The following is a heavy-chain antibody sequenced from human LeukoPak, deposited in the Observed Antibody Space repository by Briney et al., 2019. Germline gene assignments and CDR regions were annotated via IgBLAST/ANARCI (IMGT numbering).Heavy chain of an antibody. Sequence: SETLSLTCAVCGASMSSYYWSWIRQPPGKGLEWIGYIYYSGSTNYNPSLKSRVTISVDTSKNQFSLKLSSVTAADTAVYYCARLVKQQLVFLHWYFDLWGRGTLVTVSS. J-gene: IGHJ2*01. D-gene: IGHD6-13*01. CDR3: ARLVKQQLVFLHWYFDL. V-gene: IGHV4-59*01. CDR2: IYYSGST. CDR1: GASMSSYY.